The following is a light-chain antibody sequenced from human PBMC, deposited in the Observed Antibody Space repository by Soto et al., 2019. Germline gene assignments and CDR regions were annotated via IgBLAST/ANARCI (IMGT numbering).Light chain of an antibody. V-gene: IGKV3-20*01. CDR1: QNINSGY. CDR2: GAS. J-gene: IGKJ5*01. Sequence: EIVLTQSPGTLSLSPGERATLSCRASQNINSGYFAWYQQKPGQAPRLLILGASTRATGIPDRFSGSGAGAYFNLTISRLEPADFGVYYCQQYGSSHTFGQGTRLEIK. CDR3: QQYGSSHT.